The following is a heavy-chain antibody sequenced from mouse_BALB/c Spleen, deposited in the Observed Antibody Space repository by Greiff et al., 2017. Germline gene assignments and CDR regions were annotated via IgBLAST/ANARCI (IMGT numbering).Heavy chain of an antibody. CDR1: GFTFSSYA. CDR2: ISSGGST. J-gene: IGHJ2*01. Sequence: EVMLVESGGGLVKPGGSLKLSCAASGFTFSSYAMSWVRQTPEKRLEWVASISSGGSTYYPDSVKGRFTISRDNARNILYLQMSSLRSEDTAMYYCARGGHSLLRPFNYWGQGTTLTVSS. CDR3: ARGGHSLLRPFNY. D-gene: IGHD1-2*01. V-gene: IGHV5-6-5*01.